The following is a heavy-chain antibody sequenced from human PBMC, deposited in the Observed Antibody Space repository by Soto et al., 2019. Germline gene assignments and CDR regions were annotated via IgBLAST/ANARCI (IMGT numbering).Heavy chain of an antibody. J-gene: IGHJ3*02. CDR1: GFTFDDYT. D-gene: IGHD2-21*02. CDR2: ISWDGGST. Sequence: GGSLRLSCAASGFTFDDYTMHWVRQAPGKGLEWVSLISWDGGSTYYADSVKGRFTISRDNSKNSLYLQMNSLRTEDTALYYWAKDIGDIVVVTATERGGAFDIWGQGTMVTVSS. V-gene: IGHV3-43*01. CDR3: AKDIGDIVVVTATERGGAFDI.